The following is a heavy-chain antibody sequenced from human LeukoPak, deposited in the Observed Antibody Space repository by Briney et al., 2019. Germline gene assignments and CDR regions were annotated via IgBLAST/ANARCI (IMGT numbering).Heavy chain of an antibody. CDR1: GFSFSNYG. D-gene: IGHD2-15*01. CDR2: IRFDGSSK. Sequence: PGGSLRLACAASGFSFSNYGMHWVRQAPGKGLEWVTFIRFDGSSKSFADSVKGRFSISRDDSKNTLYLQMNSLRVDDTAVYYCARVLRYCSGGNCYSGGLGYMDVWGKGTTVTISS. J-gene: IGHJ6*03. V-gene: IGHV3-30*02. CDR3: ARVLRYCSGGNCYSGGLGYMDV.